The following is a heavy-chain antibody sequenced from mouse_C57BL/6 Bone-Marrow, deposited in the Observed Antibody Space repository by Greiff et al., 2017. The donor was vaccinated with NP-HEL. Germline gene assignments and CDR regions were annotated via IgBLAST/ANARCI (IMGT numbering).Heavy chain of an antibody. D-gene: IGHD2-4*01. CDR2: ISYSGST. CDR3: ARVYDYDPHYYAMDY. CDR1: GYSITSDY. J-gene: IGHJ4*01. V-gene: IGHV3-8*01. Sequence: EVQGVESGPGLAKPSPTLSLTCSVTGYSITSDYWNWIRQFPGNKLEYMGYISYSGSTYYNPSLKSRISITRDTSKNQYYLQLNSVTTEDKATDYCARVYDYDPHYYAMDYWGQGTSVTVSS.